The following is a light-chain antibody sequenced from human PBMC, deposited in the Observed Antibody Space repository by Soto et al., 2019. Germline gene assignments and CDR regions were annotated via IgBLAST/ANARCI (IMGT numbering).Light chain of an antibody. V-gene: IGKV3-11*01. CDR3: QKYDNWPWT. CDR2: DAS. CDR1: QSVGGY. Sequence: EIVLTQSPATLSLSAGDSATLSCRASQSVGGYLAWYQQRPGQAPRVLIYDASNRATGIPVRLSGSGSGTDFTLTISSLQPDDFAVYYCQKYDNWPWTCGQGTKVDIK. J-gene: IGKJ1*01.